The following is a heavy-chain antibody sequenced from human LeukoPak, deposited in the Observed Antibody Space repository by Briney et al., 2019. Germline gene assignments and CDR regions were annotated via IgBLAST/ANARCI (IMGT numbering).Heavy chain of an antibody. CDR2: ISSDGSRP. CDR3: ARGGSRQYNF. Sequence: PGGSLGLSCAASGFTFSSHWMHWVRQAPGKGLVWVSGISSDGSRPRYADSVNGRFTISRDNAKDSLYLQMNSLRVEDTAVYYCARGGSRQYNFWGQGTLVTVSS. J-gene: IGHJ4*02. D-gene: IGHD5-18*01. CDR1: GFTFSSHW. V-gene: IGHV3-74*01.